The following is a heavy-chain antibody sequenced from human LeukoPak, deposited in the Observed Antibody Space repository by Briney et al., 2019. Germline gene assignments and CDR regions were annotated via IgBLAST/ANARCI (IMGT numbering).Heavy chain of an antibody. D-gene: IGHD2-21*02. Sequence: GASVKVSCKASGYGFIWCYVHWARQAPGQGLEWMGGIIPIFGTANYAQKFQGRVTITADESTSTAYMELSSLRSEDTAVYYCARETPSGYCGGDCYSGNWFDPWGQGTLVTVSS. CDR3: ARETPSGYCGGDCYSGNWFDP. V-gene: IGHV1-69*13. J-gene: IGHJ5*02. CDR1: GYGFIWCY. CDR2: IIPIFGTA.